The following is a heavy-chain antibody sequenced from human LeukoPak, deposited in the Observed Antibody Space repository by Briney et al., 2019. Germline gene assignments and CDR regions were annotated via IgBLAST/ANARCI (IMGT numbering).Heavy chain of an antibody. V-gene: IGHV1-69*05. D-gene: IGHD3-10*01. CDR3: ARSPITMVRGVIIGYFDY. CDR2: IIPIFGTA. Sequence: SVKVSCKASGYTFTGYYMHWVRQAPGQGLEWMGGIIPIFGTANYAQKFQGRVTITTDESTSTAYMELSSLRSEDTAVYYCARSPITMVRGVIIGYFDYWGQGTLVTVSS. CDR1: GYTFTGYY. J-gene: IGHJ4*02.